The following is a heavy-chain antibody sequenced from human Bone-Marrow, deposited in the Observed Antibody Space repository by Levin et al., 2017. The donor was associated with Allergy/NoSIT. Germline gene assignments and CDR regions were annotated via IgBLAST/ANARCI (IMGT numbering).Heavy chain of an antibody. D-gene: IGHD3-3*01. V-gene: IGHV3-30*18. CDR3: AKDPQFYHFWSGYSQLTYYYDYYMDV. CDR1: GFTFSSYG. CDR2: ISYDGSNK. Sequence: GGSLRLSCAASGFTFSSYGMHWVRQAPGKGLEWVAVISYDGSNKYYADSVKGRFTISRDNSKNTLYLQMNSLRAEDTAVYYCAKDPQFYHFWSGYSQLTYYYDYYMDVWGKGTTVTVSS. J-gene: IGHJ6*03.